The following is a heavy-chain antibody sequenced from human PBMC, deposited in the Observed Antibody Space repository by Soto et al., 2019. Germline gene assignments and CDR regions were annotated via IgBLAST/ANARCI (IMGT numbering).Heavy chain of an antibody. V-gene: IGHV1-18*01. D-gene: IGHD3-3*01. CDR3: ARGLPGEYYDFWGVSDI. J-gene: IGHJ3*02. CDR2: ISAYNGNT. Sequence: QVQLVQSGAEVKKPGASVKVSCKASGYTFTSYGISWVRQAPGQGLEWMGWISAYNGNTNYAQKLQSRVTMTADPSTSTAYMELRSLRSDDTAVYYCARGLPGEYYDFWGVSDIWGQGTMVTVSS. CDR1: GYTFTSYG.